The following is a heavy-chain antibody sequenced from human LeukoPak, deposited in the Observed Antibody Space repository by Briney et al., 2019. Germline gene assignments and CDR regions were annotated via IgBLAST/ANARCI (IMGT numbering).Heavy chain of an antibody. J-gene: IGHJ4*02. CDR2: IIPIFGTA. V-gene: IGHV1-69*05. D-gene: IGHD5-18*01. CDR3: ARGGEGSTAPDY. CDR1: GGTFSSYA. Sequence: ASVKVSCKASGGTFSSYAISWVRQAPGQGLEWMGGIIPIFGTANYAQKFQGRVTITTDESTSTAYMELSSLRSDDTAVYYCARGGEGSTAPDYWGQGTLVTVSS.